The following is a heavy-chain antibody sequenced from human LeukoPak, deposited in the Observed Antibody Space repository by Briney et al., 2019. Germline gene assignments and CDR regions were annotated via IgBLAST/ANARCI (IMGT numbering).Heavy chain of an antibody. CDR3: ARWSDGDSSGYQLGDAFDI. V-gene: IGHV4-4*02. Sequence: PSETLSLTCAVSGGSISSSNWWSWVRQPPGKGLEWIGEIYHSGSTNYNPSLKSRVTISVDTSKNQFSLKLSSVTAADTAVYYCARWSDGDSSGYQLGDAFDIWGQGTMVTVSS. CDR2: IYHSGST. J-gene: IGHJ3*02. D-gene: IGHD3-22*01. CDR1: GGSISSSNW.